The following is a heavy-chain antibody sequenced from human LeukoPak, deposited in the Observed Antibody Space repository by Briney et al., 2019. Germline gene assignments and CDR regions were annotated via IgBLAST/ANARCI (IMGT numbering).Heavy chain of an antibody. Sequence: GESLKISCKGSGYSFTSYWIGWVLQMPGEGLEWMGIIYPGDSDTRYSPSFQGQVTISADKSISTAYLQWSSLKASDTAMYYCARVSSGRFRELLFDYWGQGTLVTVSS. V-gene: IGHV5-51*01. CDR2: IYPGDSDT. J-gene: IGHJ4*02. D-gene: IGHD3-10*01. CDR3: ARVSSGRFRELLFDY. CDR1: GYSFTSYW.